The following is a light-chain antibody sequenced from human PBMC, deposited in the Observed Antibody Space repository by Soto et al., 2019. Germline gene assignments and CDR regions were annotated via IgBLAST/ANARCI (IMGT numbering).Light chain of an antibody. J-gene: IGKJ4*01. V-gene: IGKV1-12*01. CDR3: QQANNFPLT. CDR1: QDIGYW. CDR2: AAS. Sequence: DIQVTQSPSFVSAAVGDRVTITCRTNQDIGYWLAWYQQKPGKAPKLLISAASDLHIGVPSRFSGSGSGTHFTLTITSPQPEDFGTYYCQQANNFPLTFGGGT.